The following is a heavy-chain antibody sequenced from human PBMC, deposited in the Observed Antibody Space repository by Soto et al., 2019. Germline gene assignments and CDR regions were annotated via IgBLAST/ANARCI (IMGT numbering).Heavy chain of an antibody. CDR1: GGSISSGDYY. Sequence: QVQLQESGPGLVKPSQTLSLTCTVSGGSISSGDYYWSWIRQPPGKGLEWIGYIYYSGSTYYNPSLKSRVTMSVDTSKNQFSLKLSTVTAADTAVYYFARVRLVQAVSRFDPWGQGTLVTVSS. J-gene: IGHJ5*02. V-gene: IGHV4-30-4*01. CDR2: IYYSGST. D-gene: IGHD2-2*01. CDR3: ARVRLVQAVSRFDP.